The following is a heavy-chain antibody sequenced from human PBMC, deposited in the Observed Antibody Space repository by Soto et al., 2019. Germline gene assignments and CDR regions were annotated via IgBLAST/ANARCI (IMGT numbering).Heavy chain of an antibody. J-gene: IGHJ4*02. Sequence: EVQLVESGGGLVQPGGSLSLSCATSDFTFSGYGLNRVPQPPGRGLEWVSYISIGGSTIYYADSLKGRFTTARKNAKNSLYLQMNSLRDEDTAVYYCARERRMVYAIDFDYWGQGTLVTVSS. CDR1: DFTFSGYG. V-gene: IGHV3-48*02. CDR3: ARERRMVYAIDFDY. D-gene: IGHD2-8*01. CDR2: ISIGGSTI.